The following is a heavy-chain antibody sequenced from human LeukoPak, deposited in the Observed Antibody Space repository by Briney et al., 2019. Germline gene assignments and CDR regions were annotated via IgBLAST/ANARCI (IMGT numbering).Heavy chain of an antibody. CDR3: ARDRRGYYGSGSYDLGVYYYYYMDV. J-gene: IGHJ6*03. CDR1: GFTFSSYW. CDR2: IKQDGSEK. V-gene: IGHV3-7*01. D-gene: IGHD3-10*01. Sequence: GGSLRLSCAASGFTFSSYWMSWVRQAPGKGLEWVANIKQDGSEKYYVDSVKGRFTISRDNAKNSLYLQMNSLRAEDTAVYYCARDRRGYYGSGSYDLGVYYYYYMDVWGKGTTVTISS.